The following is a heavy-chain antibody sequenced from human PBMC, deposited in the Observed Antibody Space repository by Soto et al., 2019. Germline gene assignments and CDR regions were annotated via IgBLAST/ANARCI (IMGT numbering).Heavy chain of an antibody. V-gene: IGHV1-69*13. CDR2: IIPIFGTA. CDR3: ARVSYYDSSGYSYDY. Sequence: ASVKVSCKASGGTFSSYAISWVRQAPGQGLEWMGGIIPIFGTANYAQKFQGRVTITADESTSTAYMELSSLRSEDTAVYYCARVSYYDSSGYSYDYWGQGTLVTVSS. CDR1: GGTFSSYA. D-gene: IGHD3-22*01. J-gene: IGHJ4*02.